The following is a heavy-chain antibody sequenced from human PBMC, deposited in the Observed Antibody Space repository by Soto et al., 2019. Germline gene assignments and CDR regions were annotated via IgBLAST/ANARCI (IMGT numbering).Heavy chain of an antibody. CDR2: ISSSSSYI. V-gene: IGHV3-21*01. J-gene: IGHJ4*02. CDR1: GFTFSSYS. CDR3: ARREVEKYYYDSSGYYSYYFDY. Sequence: GGSLRLSCAASGFTFSSYSMNWVRQAPGKGLEWVSSISSSSSYIYYADSVKGRFTISRDNAKNSLYLQMNSLRAEDTAVYYCARREVEKYYYDSSGYYSYYFDYWGQGTLVTVSS. D-gene: IGHD3-22*01.